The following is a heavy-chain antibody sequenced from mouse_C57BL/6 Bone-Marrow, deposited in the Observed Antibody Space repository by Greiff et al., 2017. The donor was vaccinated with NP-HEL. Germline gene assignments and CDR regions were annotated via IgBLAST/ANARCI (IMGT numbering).Heavy chain of an antibody. J-gene: IGHJ4*01. V-gene: IGHV1-4*01. D-gene: IGHD1-1*01. CDR1: GYTFTSYT. CDR2: INPSSGYT. CDR3: ARVRGYYYGSSYDYAMDY. Sequence: QVQLQQSGAELARPGASVKMSCKASGYTFTSYTMHWVKQRPGQGLEWIGYINPSSGYTKYNQKFKDKATFTADTSSNTAYMQLSSLTTEDSAIYYCARVRGYYYGSSYDYAMDYWGQGTSVTVSS.